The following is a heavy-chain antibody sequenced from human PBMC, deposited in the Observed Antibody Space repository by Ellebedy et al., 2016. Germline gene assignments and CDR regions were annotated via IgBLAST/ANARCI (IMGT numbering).Heavy chain of an antibody. CDR1: GFTFSNAW. CDR2: IKSKTDGGAA. CDR3: TTVYRYNYDSV. V-gene: IGHV3-15*01. Sequence: GESLKISCAASGFTFSNAWMNWVRQAPGKGPEWVGRIKSKTDGGAADYAAPVKGRFTISRDDSKNTLYLQTNSLKTEDTAVYFCTTVYRYNYDSVWGQGTLVTVSS. J-gene: IGHJ4*02. D-gene: IGHD5-18*01.